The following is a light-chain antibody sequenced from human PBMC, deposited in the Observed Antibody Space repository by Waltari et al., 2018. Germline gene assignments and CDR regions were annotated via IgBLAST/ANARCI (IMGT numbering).Light chain of an antibody. V-gene: IGLV1-47*01. Sequence: QSVLTQPLSASGNPGPRVTISCSGSSPNIATYYVYWYHQLPGTAPKLLIYRNNQRPSGVPDRFSGSKSGTSASRAISGLRSEDEADYYCAVWDDSLTGQVIFGGGTKLTVL. CDR2: RNN. J-gene: IGLJ2*01. CDR3: AVWDDSLTGQVI. CDR1: SPNIATYY.